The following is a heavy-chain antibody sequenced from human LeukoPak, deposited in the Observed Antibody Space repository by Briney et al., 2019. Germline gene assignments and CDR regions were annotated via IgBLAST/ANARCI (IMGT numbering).Heavy chain of an antibody. V-gene: IGHV4-39*01. D-gene: IGHD3-3*01. CDR1: GGSISSSSYY. CDR3: VRGLGYYDFWSGYSNWFDP. CDR2: IYYSGST. Sequence: SETLSLTCTVSGGSISSSSYYWGWIRQPPGKGLEWIGSIYYSGSTYYNPSLKSRVTISVDTSKNQFSLKLSSVTAADTAVYYCVRGLGYYDFWSGYSNWFDPWGQGTLVTVSS. J-gene: IGHJ5*02.